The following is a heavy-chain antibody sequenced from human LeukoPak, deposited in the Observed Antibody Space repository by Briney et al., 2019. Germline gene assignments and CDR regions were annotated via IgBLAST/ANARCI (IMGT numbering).Heavy chain of an antibody. J-gene: IGHJ3*02. D-gene: IGHD3-22*01. Sequence: KTGGSLRLSCEVSGFIFSTYWMSWVRQAPGKGLEWVSSISSSSSYIYYADSVKGRFTISRDNAKNSLYLQMNSLRAEDTAVYYCARGRGEYYYDSSGLGDAFDIWGQGTMVTVSS. CDR2: ISSSSSYI. CDR1: GFIFSTYW. CDR3: ARGRGEYYYDSSGLGDAFDI. V-gene: IGHV3-21*01.